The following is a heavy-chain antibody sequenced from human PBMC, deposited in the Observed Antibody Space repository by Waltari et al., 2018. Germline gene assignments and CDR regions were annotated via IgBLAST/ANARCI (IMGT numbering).Heavy chain of an antibody. V-gene: IGHV4-4*02. Sequence: QVQLQESGQGLVKPSGTLSLTCAVSGDSISGNYWWSWVRQSPEKGLEWIGQVYHSGKTHYNPSLQSRVTISVDKPKNQFSLNLNSVTAAYTAVYYCAGDRAIGLFFDYWGRGTLVTVSS. J-gene: IGHJ4*02. CDR3: AGDRAIGLFFDY. CDR1: GDSISGNYW. CDR2: VYHSGKT. D-gene: IGHD2-2*01.